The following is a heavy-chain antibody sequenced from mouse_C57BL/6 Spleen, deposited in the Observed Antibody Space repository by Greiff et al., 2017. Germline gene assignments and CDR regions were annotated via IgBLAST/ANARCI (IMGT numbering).Heavy chain of an antibody. CDR3: ARDYYGSSYLDS. CDR1: GFNIKDYY. Sequence: VQLQQSGAELVKPGASVKLSCTASGFNIKDYYMHWVKQRTEQGLEWIGRIDPEDGETKYAPNFQGKATITADTSSNTAYLQLSSLTSEDTAVYYCARDYYGSSYLDSWGQGTTLTVCS. J-gene: IGHJ2*01. D-gene: IGHD1-1*01. V-gene: IGHV14-2*01. CDR2: IDPEDGET.